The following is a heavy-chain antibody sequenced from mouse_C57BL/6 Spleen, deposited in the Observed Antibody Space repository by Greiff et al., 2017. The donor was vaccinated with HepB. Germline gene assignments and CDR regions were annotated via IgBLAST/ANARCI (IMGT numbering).Heavy chain of an antibody. J-gene: IGHJ4*01. CDR1: GYTFTDYY. V-gene: IGHV1-76*01. D-gene: IGHD1-1*01. CDR2: IYPGSGNT. Sequence: QVQLKESGAELVRPGASVKLSCKASGYTFTDYYINWVKQRPGQGLEWIARIYPGSGNTYYNEKFKGKATLTAEKSSSTAYMQLSSLPSEDSAVYCSAKYYGTSYDYAMDDWGQGTSVTVSS. CDR3: AKYYGTSYDYAMDD.